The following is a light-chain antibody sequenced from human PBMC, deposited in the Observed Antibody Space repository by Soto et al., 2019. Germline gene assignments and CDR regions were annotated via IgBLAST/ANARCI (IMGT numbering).Light chain of an antibody. CDR1: INDIGGYNY. CDR2: DVS. V-gene: IGLV2-14*03. CDR3: SSYTRSDTLI. J-gene: IGLJ2*01. Sequence: QSALTQPASVSGSPGQSITISCTGTINDIGGYNYVSWYQQHPGKVPKLLIYDVSNRPSGVSGRFSGSKSGNTASLTIAGLQDDDEADYHCSSYTRSDTLIFGGGTKLTVL.